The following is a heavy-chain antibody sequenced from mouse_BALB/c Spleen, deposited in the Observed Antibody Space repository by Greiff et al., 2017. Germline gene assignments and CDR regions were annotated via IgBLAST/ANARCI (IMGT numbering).Heavy chain of an antibody. CDR2: ISSGSSTI. Sequence: DVKLVESGGGLVQPGGSRKLSCAASGFTFSSFGMHWVRQAPEKGLEWVAYISSGSSTIYYADTVKGRFTISRDNPKNTLFLQMTSLRSEDTAMYYCASNYYGPLYYAMDYWGQGTSVTVSS. CDR1: GFTFSSFG. CDR3: ASNYYGPLYYAMDY. J-gene: IGHJ4*01. V-gene: IGHV5-17*02. D-gene: IGHD1-1*01.